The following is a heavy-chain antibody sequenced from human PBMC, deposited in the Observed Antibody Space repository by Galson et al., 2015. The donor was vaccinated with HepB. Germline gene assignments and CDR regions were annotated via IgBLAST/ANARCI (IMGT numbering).Heavy chain of an antibody. Sequence: ETLSLTCAVFCGSFSTYHWTWIRQPPGKGLEWIGEITQSGSTHSNPSLKSRVTISVDTSKNQFSLKVRSVTAADTAVYYCARGKGRQVLLDYHYYGMDVWGQGTTVSVSS. CDR1: CGSFSTYH. CDR2: ITQSGST. D-gene: IGHD3-3*01. CDR3: ARGKGRQVLLDYHYYGMDV. V-gene: IGHV4-34*01. J-gene: IGHJ6*01.